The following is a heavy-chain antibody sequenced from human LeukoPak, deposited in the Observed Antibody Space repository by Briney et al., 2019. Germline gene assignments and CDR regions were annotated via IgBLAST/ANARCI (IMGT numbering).Heavy chain of an antibody. V-gene: IGHV3-23*01. CDR1: GFIFSNYA. CDR3: AKGSAAGRPYYFDY. Sequence: GGSLRLSCAASGFIFSNYAMSWVRQDPGKRLEWVSAIDSTGAYTWYADSVKGRFTISKDSSKTILYLQMNSLRAEDAAVYFCAKGSAAGRPYYFDYWGQGTLVTVSS. J-gene: IGHJ4*02. D-gene: IGHD6-25*01. CDR2: IDSTGAYT.